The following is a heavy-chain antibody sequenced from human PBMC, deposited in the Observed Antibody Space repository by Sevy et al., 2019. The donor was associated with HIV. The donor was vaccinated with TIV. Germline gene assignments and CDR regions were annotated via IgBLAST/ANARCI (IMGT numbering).Heavy chain of an antibody. V-gene: IGHV3-49*03. J-gene: IGHJ4*02. CDR1: GFTFGEYS. D-gene: IGHD4-17*01. CDR3: TRGRRVYADYGVDY. Sequence: GGSLRLSCTASGFTFGEYSMSWFRQAPGKGLEWVSFIRSEVYGGTTEYAASLKGRFTISRDDSKSIAYLQMSSLKTEDTAVYYCTRGRRVYADYGVDYWGQGTLVTVSS. CDR2: IRSEVYGGTT.